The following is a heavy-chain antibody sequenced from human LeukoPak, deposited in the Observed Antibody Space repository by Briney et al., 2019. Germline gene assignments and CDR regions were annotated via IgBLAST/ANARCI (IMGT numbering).Heavy chain of an antibody. Sequence: PGGSLRLSCAASGFTFSSYAMHWVRQAPGKGLEWVAVISYHGSNQYYADSVKGRFTISRDNSKNTLFLQMNSLRTEDTAVYSCARPLVRLTVTDAFDIWGQGTMVTVSS. D-gene: IGHD4-17*01. V-gene: IGHV3-30-3*01. J-gene: IGHJ3*02. CDR3: ARPLVRLTVTDAFDI. CDR2: ISYHGSNQ. CDR1: GFTFSSYA.